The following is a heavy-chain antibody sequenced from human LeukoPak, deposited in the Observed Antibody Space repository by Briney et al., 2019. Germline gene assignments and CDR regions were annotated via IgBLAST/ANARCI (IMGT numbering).Heavy chain of an antibody. D-gene: IGHD5-12*01. V-gene: IGHV3-53*01. CDR3: AREGSGYDSHIPFDY. Sequence: PGGSLRLSCAASGFTVSSNYMSWVRQAPGKGLECVSVIYSGGSTYYADSVKGRFTISRDNSKNTLYLQMNSLRAEDTAVYYCAREGSGYDSHIPFDYWGQGTLVTVSS. CDR2: IYSGGST. J-gene: IGHJ4*02. CDR1: GFTVSSNY.